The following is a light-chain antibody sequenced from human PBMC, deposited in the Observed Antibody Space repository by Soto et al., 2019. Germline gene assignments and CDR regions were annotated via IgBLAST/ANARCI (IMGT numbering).Light chain of an antibody. Sequence: QSALTQPASVSGSPGQSITISCAGTTRDVGGYNYVSWYQQHPGKAPKLIIFDVNNRPSGVSDRFSGSKSGNTASLTISGLRVEDEAAYYCNSYRYTGARYVFGSGTKVTVL. J-gene: IGLJ1*01. V-gene: IGLV2-14*01. CDR3: NSYRYTGARYV. CDR2: DVN. CDR1: TRDVGGYNY.